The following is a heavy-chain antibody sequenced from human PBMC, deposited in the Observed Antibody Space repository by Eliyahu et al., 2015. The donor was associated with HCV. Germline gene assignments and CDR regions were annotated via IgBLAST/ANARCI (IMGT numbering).Heavy chain of an antibody. J-gene: IGHJ4*02. CDR2: ISGGSDGT. CDR3: ARGSVARGAGY. CDR1: GFXXXTDI. D-gene: IGHD6-19*01. Sequence: EVQLLESGGHLVQXGGSLXXXXSASGFXXXTDIMTWVRQAPGKGLEWVSSISGGSDGTYYADSVKGRFTISRDNSKNTVFLQMNSLRADDTALYFCARGSVARGAGYWGQGALVTVSS. V-gene: IGHV3-23*01.